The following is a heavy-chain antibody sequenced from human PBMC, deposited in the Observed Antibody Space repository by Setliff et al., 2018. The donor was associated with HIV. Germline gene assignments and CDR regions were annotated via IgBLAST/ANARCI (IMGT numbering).Heavy chain of an antibody. CDR2: INPDSGAT. CDR3: ARDPPAAMQLERPFDY. CDR1: GYTFSGYY. V-gene: IGHV1-2*06. Sequence: ASVKVSCKAVGYTFSGYYLHWVRQAPGQGLEWMGRINPDSGATKCAQKFLGRITMTRDTSITTAYLELSRLRADDTAVYFCARDPPAAMQLERPFDYWGQGTLVTVSS. J-gene: IGHJ4*02. D-gene: IGHD1-1*01.